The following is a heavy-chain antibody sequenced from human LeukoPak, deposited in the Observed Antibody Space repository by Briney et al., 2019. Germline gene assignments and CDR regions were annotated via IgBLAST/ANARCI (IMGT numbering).Heavy chain of an antibody. D-gene: IGHD2-15*01. CDR2: INGGNGNT. CDR3: TFCSGGSCYYYGMNV. Sequence: GASVKVSCKASGYTFTNYAMHWVRQAPGQRLEWMGWINGGNGNTEYSQKLQGRVTITRDTSASTAYMELSSLRSEDTAVYYCTFCSGGSCYYYGMNVWGQGTTVTVSS. J-gene: IGHJ6*02. CDR1: GYTFTNYA. V-gene: IGHV1-3*01.